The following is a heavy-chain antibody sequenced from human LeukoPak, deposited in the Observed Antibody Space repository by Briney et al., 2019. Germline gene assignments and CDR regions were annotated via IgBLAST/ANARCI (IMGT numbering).Heavy chain of an antibody. CDR3: ARGSDYYDSIVLEQYYFDY. Sequence: ASVKVSCKASGYTFTGYYMHWVRQAPGQGLEWMGWINPNSGGTNYAQKFQGRVTMTRDTSISTAYMELSRLRSDDTAVYYCARGSDYYDSIVLEQYYFDYWGQGTLVTVSS. CDR1: GYTFTGYY. CDR2: INPNSGGT. J-gene: IGHJ4*02. V-gene: IGHV1-2*02. D-gene: IGHD3-22*01.